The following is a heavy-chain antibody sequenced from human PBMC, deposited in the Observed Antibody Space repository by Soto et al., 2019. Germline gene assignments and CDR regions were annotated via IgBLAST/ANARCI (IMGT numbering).Heavy chain of an antibody. CDR1: GGSMSSGGYY. CDR3: ARVYYDSSCYFLDY. Sequence: PSETLSLTCTVSGGSMSSGGYYWSWIRQHPGKGLECIGYIYYSGSTYYNPSLKSRVTISVDTSKNQFSLKLSSVTAADTAVYYCARVYYDSSCYFLDYWGQGTLVTVSS. J-gene: IGHJ4*02. D-gene: IGHD3-22*01. V-gene: IGHV4-30-4*08. CDR2: IYYSGST.